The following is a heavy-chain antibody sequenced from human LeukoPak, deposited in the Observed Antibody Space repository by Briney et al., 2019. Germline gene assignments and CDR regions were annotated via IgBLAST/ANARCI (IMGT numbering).Heavy chain of an antibody. CDR2: INPNSGRT. J-gene: IGHJ4*02. D-gene: IGHD2-2*02. CDR1: GYNLIDYY. V-gene: IGHV1-2*02. CDR3: ARVAGYCSTNSCYTRGFEY. Sequence: ASVKVSCKAYGYNLIDYYIHWVRQAPGQGLEWMGWINPNSGRTEYAQKFQGRVTMTRDTSINTAYMDLSRLRSDDTAVYYCARVAGYCSTNSCYTRGFEYWGQGTPVTVSS.